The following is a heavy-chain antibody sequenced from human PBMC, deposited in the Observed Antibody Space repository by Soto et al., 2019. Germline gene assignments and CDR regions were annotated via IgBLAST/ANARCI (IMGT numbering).Heavy chain of an antibody. J-gene: IGHJ6*02. V-gene: IGHV4-31*03. CDR3: ARGNWNHYDYYGMDV. CDR2: IYYSGRT. Sequence: QVQLQESGPGLVKPSQTLSLTCTVSGGSISSGGYYWSWIRQHPGKVLEWIGYIYYSGRTYYNPSLKSRVIIAVDTSKNQFSLQLSSVTAADTAVYYCARGNWNHYDYYGMDVWGQGTTVTVSS. D-gene: IGHD1-1*01. CDR1: GGSISSGGYY.